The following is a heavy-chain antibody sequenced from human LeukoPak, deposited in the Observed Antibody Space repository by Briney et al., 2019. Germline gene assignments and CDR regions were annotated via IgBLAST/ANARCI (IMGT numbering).Heavy chain of an antibody. V-gene: IGHV5-51*01. CDR2: IYPGDSDT. D-gene: IGHD2-2*01. Sequence: GESLKISCKGSGSSFNSYWIGWVRQMPGKGLEWMGIIYPGDSDTRYSPSFQGQVTISADKSISTAYLQWSSLKASDTAMYYCARARLYCSSTSCYVGPFDYWGPGTLVTVSS. CDR1: GSSFNSYW. J-gene: IGHJ4*02. CDR3: ARARLYCSSTSCYVGPFDY.